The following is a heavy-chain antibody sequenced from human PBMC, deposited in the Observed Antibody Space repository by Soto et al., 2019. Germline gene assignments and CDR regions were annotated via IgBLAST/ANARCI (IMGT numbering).Heavy chain of an antibody. Sequence: LXHSCAASGFTVSGYAMSWFRQAPWKGLEWVSAISGSGGSTYYADSVKGRFTISRDNSKNTLYLQMNSLRAEDTAVYYCAKFSYYYDSSGYYPDAFDIWGQGTMVTVSS. CDR3: AKFSYYYDSSGYYPDAFDI. J-gene: IGHJ3*02. V-gene: IGHV3-23*01. CDR1: GFTVSGYA. CDR2: ISGSGGST. D-gene: IGHD3-22*01.